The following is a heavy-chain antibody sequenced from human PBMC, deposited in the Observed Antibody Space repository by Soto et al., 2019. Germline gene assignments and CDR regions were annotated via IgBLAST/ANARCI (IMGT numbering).Heavy chain of an antibody. CDR1: GFTFSSYG. J-gene: IGHJ4*02. V-gene: IGHV3-30*18. CDR2: ISYDGSNK. CDR3: AKDPTPWGGYSYDIDY. Sequence: GGSLRLSCAASGFTFSSYGIHWVRQAPGKGLEWVAVISYDGSNKYYADSVKGRFTISRDNSKNTLYLQMNSLRAEDTAVYYCAKDPTPWGGYSYDIDYWGQGTLVTVSS. D-gene: IGHD5-18*01.